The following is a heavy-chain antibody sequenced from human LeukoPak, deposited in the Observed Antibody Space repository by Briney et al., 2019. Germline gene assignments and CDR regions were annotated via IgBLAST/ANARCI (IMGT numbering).Heavy chain of an antibody. CDR2: IYTSGST. D-gene: IGHD3-9*01. V-gene: IGHV4-4*07. CDR3: ARDRSAGSPYDILTGEVRDY. CDR1: GGSISSYY. Sequence: SETLSLTCTVSGGSISSYYWSWIRQPAGKGLEWIGRIYTSGSTNYNPSLKSRVTISVDTSKNQFSLKLSSVTAADTAVYYCARDRSAGSPYDILTGEVRDYWAREPWSPSPQ. J-gene: IGHJ4*02.